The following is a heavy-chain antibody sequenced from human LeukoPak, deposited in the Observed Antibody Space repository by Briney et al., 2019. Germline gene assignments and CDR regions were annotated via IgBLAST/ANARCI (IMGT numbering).Heavy chain of an antibody. D-gene: IGHD4-23*01. CDR2: IFSSTLV. Sequence: PGGSLRLSCEASGFTFTSYGMHRVRQSPGKGLEWVSFIFSSTLVNYADSVKGRFTISRDNAKKSIYLQMRSLRDEDTAVYYCASGPYGGNPFDFWGQGTLVTVSS. J-gene: IGHJ4*02. CDR1: GFTFTSYG. V-gene: IGHV3-48*02. CDR3: ASGPYGGNPFDF.